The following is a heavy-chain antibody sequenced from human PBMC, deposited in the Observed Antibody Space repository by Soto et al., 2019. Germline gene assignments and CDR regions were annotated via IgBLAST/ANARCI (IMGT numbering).Heavy chain of an antibody. Sequence: QVQLQESGPGLVKPSQTLSLTCTASGGSISSGGYYWSWIRQHPGKGLEWIGYIYYSGSTYYNPSLKSRVTISVDTSKNQFSLKLSSVTAADTAVYYCARGVVVPAAMTRLYYFDYWGQGTLVTVSS. CDR1: GGSISSGGYY. V-gene: IGHV4-31*03. CDR3: ARGVVVPAAMTRLYYFDY. J-gene: IGHJ4*02. D-gene: IGHD2-2*01. CDR2: IYYSGST.